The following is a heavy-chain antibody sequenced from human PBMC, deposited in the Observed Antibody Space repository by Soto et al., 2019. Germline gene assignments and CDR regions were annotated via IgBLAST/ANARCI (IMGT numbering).Heavy chain of an antibody. J-gene: IGHJ4*02. V-gene: IGHV3-48*02. D-gene: IGHD3-10*01. CDR1: GFTFSSYS. CDR2: ISPSGSTI. Sequence: GGSLRLSCAASGFTFSSYSMSWVRQAPGTGLEWISYISPSGSTIFYADSVKGRFTISRDNAKNSVYLQMNSLRDEDAAFYYCARDRGYYASGSYRDYWGQGTLVTVS. CDR3: ARDRGYYASGSYRDY.